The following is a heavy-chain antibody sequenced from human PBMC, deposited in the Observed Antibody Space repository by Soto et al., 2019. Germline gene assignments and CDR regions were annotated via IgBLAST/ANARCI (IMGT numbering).Heavy chain of an antibody. Sequence: SVTVSCKASGYTFSSYAMHWVRQAPGQRLEWMGWINAGYGNTKSSQKFQDRVTISRDTSASTAYMELTSLRSEDTAVYYCARDTGDGTFDFWGQGTLVTVSS. V-gene: IGHV1-3*01. J-gene: IGHJ4*02. CDR1: GYTFSSYA. D-gene: IGHD7-27*01. CDR3: ARDTGDGTFDF. CDR2: INAGYGNT.